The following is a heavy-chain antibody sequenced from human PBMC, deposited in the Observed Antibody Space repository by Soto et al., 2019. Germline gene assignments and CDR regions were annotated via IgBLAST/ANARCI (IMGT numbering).Heavy chain of an antibody. CDR2: IIPIFPTP. V-gene: IGHV1-69*12. CDR3: ARDKDHQQLGWNYYYIMDV. Sequence: QVQLVQSGAEVKKPGSSVKISCKASGGTFRTNAFSWVRQAPGQGLEWMGGIIPIFPTPDYAQKFQGRVTITADESTTTTYMELSSLRSEDTATYYCARDKDHQQLGWNYYYIMDVWGQGTTVTVSS. CDR1: GGTFRTNA. J-gene: IGHJ6*02. D-gene: IGHD6-19*01.